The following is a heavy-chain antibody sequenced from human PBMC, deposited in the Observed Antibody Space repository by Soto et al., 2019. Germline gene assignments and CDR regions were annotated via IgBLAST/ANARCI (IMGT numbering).Heavy chain of an antibody. CDR2: IYYSGST. D-gene: IGHD3-3*01. J-gene: IGHJ5*02. CDR3: AGEYYDFWSGYYKPIWFDP. V-gene: IGHV4-30-4*01. Sequence: SETLSLTCTVSGGSISSGDYYWSWIRQPPGKGLEWIGYIYYSGSTYYNPSLKSRVTISVDTSKNQFSLKLSSVTAADTAVYYCAGEYYDFWSGYYKPIWFDPWGKGNLVTVSS. CDR1: GGSISSGDYY.